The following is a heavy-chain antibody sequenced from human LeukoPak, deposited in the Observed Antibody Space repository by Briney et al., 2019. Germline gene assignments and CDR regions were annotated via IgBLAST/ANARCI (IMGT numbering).Heavy chain of an antibody. CDR2: IYYSGST. Sequence: SETLSLTCTVSGGSISSGGYYWSWIRQHPGEGLEWIGYIYYSGSTYYNPSLKSRVTISVDTSKNQFSLKLSSVTAADTAVYYCARGPGLNFDYWGQGTLVTVSS. J-gene: IGHJ4*02. V-gene: IGHV4-31*03. D-gene: IGHD1-14*01. CDR3: ARGPGLNFDY. CDR1: GGSISSGGYY.